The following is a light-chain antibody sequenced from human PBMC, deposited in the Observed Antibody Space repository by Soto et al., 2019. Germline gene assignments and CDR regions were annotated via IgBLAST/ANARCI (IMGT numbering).Light chain of an antibody. CDR2: DDN. Sequence: SVLTQPPSVSAAPGQKVTISCSGSSSNIGGNSVSWYQQLPGTAPKLLIYDDNKRPSGIPDRFSGSKSGTSATLGITGFQTGDEADYYCGSWDSSLSAYVFGTGTKVIDL. V-gene: IGLV1-51*01. J-gene: IGLJ1*01. CDR1: SSNIGGNS. CDR3: GSWDSSLSAYV.